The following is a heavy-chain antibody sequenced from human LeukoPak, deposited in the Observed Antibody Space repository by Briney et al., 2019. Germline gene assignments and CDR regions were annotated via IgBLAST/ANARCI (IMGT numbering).Heavy chain of an antibody. Sequence: ASVKLSCTASGYTFTGYYIHWVRQAPGQGLECMGWFNPNSGGTNYAQKFQGRVTMTRDTSISTAYMELSRLRSDDTAVYYCARGGSGSYFSWLDPWGQGTLVTVSS. D-gene: IGHD3-10*01. CDR1: GYTFTGYY. CDR2: FNPNSGGT. J-gene: IGHJ5*02. V-gene: IGHV1-2*02. CDR3: ARGGSGSYFSWLDP.